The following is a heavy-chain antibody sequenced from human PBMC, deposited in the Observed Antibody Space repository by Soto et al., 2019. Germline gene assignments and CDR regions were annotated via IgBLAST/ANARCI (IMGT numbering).Heavy chain of an antibody. CDR3: AKDKWELSYYFDY. CDR2: ISWNSGSI. J-gene: IGHJ4*02. Sequence: EVQLVESGGGLVQPGRSLRLSCAASGFTFDDYAMHWVRQAPGKGLEWVSGISWNSGSIGYADSVKGRFTISRDNAKNSLYLQRNSLRAEDTALYYCAKDKWELSYYFDYWGQGTLVTVSS. CDR1: GFTFDDYA. V-gene: IGHV3-9*01. D-gene: IGHD1-26*01.